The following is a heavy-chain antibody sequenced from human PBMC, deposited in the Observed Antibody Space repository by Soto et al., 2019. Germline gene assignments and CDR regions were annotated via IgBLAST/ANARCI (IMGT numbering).Heavy chain of an antibody. CDR2: IPIDGSIK. CDR1: GFTFSSTA. CDR3: AREQVEQDDHGMDV. J-gene: IGHJ6*01. V-gene: IGHV3-30-3*01. D-gene: IGHD1-1*01. Sequence: QVQLVESGGGVVQPGRSLRLSCAASGFTFSSTAMYVVRQAPGKGLEWVAVIPIDGSIKYYADSVKGRFTISRDNSKNTQYLKMNSLRAEDTAVYDCAREQVEQDDHGMDVW.